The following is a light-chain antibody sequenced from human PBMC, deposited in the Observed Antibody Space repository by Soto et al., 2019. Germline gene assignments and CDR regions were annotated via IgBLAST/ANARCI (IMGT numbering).Light chain of an antibody. CDR3: QQYGSSGT. CDR2: GAS. CDR1: QSVSRKY. J-gene: IGKJ1*01. Sequence: EIGLTKSPGTLSLSPGERATLSCRASQSVSRKYLAWYQQKPGQAPRLLIYGASSRATGIPDRFSGSGSGTDFTLTISRLEPEDFAVYYCQQYGSSGTFCQVAKVDIK. V-gene: IGKV3-20*01.